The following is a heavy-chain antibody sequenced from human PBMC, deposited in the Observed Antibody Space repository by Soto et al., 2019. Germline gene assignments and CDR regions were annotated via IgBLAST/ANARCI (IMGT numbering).Heavy chain of an antibody. Sequence: GGSLRLSCAASGFTFSTYAMIWVRQAPGKGLEWVSAISGSGDSTYYADSVKGRFTISRDNSKNTLYPQMSSLRAEDTAIYYCAKDSFINLRGYDSYWGQGTLVTVSS. D-gene: IGHD5-12*01. J-gene: IGHJ4*02. V-gene: IGHV3-23*01. CDR2: ISGSGDST. CDR1: GFTFSTYA. CDR3: AKDSFINLRGYDSY.